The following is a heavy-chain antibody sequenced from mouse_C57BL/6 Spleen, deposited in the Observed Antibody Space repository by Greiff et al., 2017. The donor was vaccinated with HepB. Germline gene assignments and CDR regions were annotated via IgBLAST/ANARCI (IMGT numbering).Heavy chain of an antibody. D-gene: IGHD1-1*01. V-gene: IGHV5-6*01. CDR3: ARHRDYYGSRGYFDY. J-gene: IGHJ2*01. CDR1: GFTFSSYG. Sequence: EVQLQESGGDLVKPGGSLKLSCAASGFTFSSYGMSWVRPTPDKRLEWVATLSSGGSYTYYPDSVKGRFTISRDNAKNTLYLQMSSLKSEDTAMYYCARHRDYYGSRGYFDYGGQGTTLTVSS. CDR2: LSSGGSYT.